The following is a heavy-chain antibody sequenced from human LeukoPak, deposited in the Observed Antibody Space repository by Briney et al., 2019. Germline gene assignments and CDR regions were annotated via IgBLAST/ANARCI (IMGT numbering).Heavy chain of an antibody. D-gene: IGHD3-16*01. Sequence: PGGSLRLSCAASGFTFSSYEMNWVRQAPGKGLEGVSDISSSGSTIYYADSVKGRFTISRDNAKNSLYLHKNSQRHDDTDVYYCARSLSRRLGDYYYYMYVWGEGDTVTVSS. J-gene: IGHJ6*03. CDR1: GFTFSSYE. CDR3: ARSLSRRLGDYYYYMYV. V-gene: IGHV3-48*03. CDR2: ISSSGSTI.